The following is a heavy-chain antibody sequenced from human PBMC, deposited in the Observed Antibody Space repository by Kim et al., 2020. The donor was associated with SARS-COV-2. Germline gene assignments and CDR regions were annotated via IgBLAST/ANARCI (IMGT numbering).Heavy chain of an antibody. J-gene: IGHJ5*02. CDR3: ARGLFGECDL. V-gene: IGHV3-74*01. D-gene: IGHD3-10*01. Sequence: NYAGSWRGRFTISRDSAKNTLYLQMNSLRAEDTAVYYCARGLFGECDLWGQGALVTVSS.